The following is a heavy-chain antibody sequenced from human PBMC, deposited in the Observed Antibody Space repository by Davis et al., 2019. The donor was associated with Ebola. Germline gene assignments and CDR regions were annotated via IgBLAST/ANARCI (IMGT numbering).Heavy chain of an antibody. CDR1: GGTFSSYA. D-gene: IGHD6-19*01. CDR2: IIPIFGTA. V-gene: IGHV1-69*06. Sequence: AASVKVSCKASGGTFSSYAISWVRQAPGQGLEWMGGIIPIFGTASYAQKFQGRVTITADKSTSTAYMELSSLRSEDTAVYYCARDREMAVAGTGGYWGQGTLVTVSS. J-gene: IGHJ4*02. CDR3: ARDREMAVAGTGGY.